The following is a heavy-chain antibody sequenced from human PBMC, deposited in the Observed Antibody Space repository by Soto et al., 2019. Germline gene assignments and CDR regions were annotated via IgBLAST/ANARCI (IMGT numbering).Heavy chain of an antibody. J-gene: IGHJ5*02. Sequence: GGSLRLSCAASGFTFSSYAMSWVRQAPGKGLEWVSAISGSGGSTYYADSVKGRFTISRDNSKNTLYLQMNSLRAEDTAVYYCAKELNAIFGVATYNWFDPWGQGTLVTVSS. CDR2: ISGSGGST. D-gene: IGHD3-3*01. CDR3: AKELNAIFGVATYNWFDP. V-gene: IGHV3-23*01. CDR1: GFTFSSYA.